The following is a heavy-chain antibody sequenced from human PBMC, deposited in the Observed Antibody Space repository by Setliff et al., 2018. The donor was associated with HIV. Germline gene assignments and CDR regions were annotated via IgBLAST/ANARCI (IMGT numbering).Heavy chain of an antibody. CDR2: IFYTGNT. D-gene: IGHD6-19*01. CDR3: ASHSGGWNYYLDY. J-gene: IGHJ4*02. Sequence: SETLSLTCTVSGGSIGSDDYYWTWIRQPPGKGLELIGYIFYTGNTYYNPSLKSRVTISVDTSKNQFSLKVNSVTATDTAVYYCASHSGGWNYYLDYWGQGTLVTVSS. V-gene: IGHV4-30-4*08. CDR1: GGSIGSDDYY.